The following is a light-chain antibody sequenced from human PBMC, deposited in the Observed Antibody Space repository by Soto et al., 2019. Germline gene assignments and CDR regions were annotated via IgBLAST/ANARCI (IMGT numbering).Light chain of an antibody. Sequence: SQMTQSPSSLSASVGDRVTITCRASQSIRNDLGWYQQKPAKAPKRLIYATSSLQSGVPSRFSGSGSGTEFTLTISSLQPEDSATYYCLQHNTYPRTFGQGTKVDTK. CDR3: LQHNTYPRT. CDR1: QSIRND. CDR2: ATS. J-gene: IGKJ1*01. V-gene: IGKV1-17*01.